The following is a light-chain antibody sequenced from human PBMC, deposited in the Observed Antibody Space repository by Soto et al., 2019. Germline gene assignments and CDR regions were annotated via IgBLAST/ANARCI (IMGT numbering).Light chain of an antibody. CDR1: SSDVGGYKY. CDR3: SSYTSSSTDV. Sequence: QSALTQPASVSGSPGQSITISCTGTSSDVGGYKYVSWYQQHPDKAPKLMIYEVNHRPSGVSNRFSGSKSGNTASLTISGLQAEDEADYYCSSYTSSSTDVFGTGTKLTVL. J-gene: IGLJ1*01. V-gene: IGLV2-14*01. CDR2: EVN.